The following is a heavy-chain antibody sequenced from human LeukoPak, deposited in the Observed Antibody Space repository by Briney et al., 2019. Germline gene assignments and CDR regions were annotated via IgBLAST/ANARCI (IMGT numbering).Heavy chain of an antibody. V-gene: IGHV3-53*01. CDR2: IYSGGST. CDR1: GFTVRSNY. CDR3: ARDTPFDY. Sequence: TGGSLRLSCAASGFTVRSNYMSWVRQAPGKGLEWVSVIYSGGSTYYADSVKGRFTISRDNSKNTLYLQMNSLRAEDTAVYYCARDTPFDYWGQGTLVTVSS. J-gene: IGHJ4*02.